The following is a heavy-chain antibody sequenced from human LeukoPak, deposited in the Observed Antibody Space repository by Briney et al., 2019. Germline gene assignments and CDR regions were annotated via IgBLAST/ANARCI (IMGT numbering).Heavy chain of an antibody. D-gene: IGHD2-8*02. J-gene: IGHJ4*02. Sequence: PGGSLRLSCAASGFSFRSYAMHWVRQAPGKGLEWVALISYDGSNKYYADSVKGRFTISRDNSKNTLYLQMDSLRAEDTAVYYCARDTRGVFDYWGQGTLVTVSS. V-gene: IGHV3-30*14. CDR1: GFSFRSYA. CDR3: ARDTRGVFDY. CDR2: ISYDGSNK.